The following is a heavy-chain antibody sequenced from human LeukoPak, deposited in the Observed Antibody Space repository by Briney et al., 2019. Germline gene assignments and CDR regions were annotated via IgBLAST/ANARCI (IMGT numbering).Heavy chain of an antibody. CDR3: AKGLYYHFSSGFLGPREADY. D-gene: IGHD3-3*01. CDR2: IYYSGST. Sequence: SETLSLTCTVSGGSISSYYWSWIRQPPGKGLEWIGYIYYSGSTNYNPSLKSRVTISVDTSKNQFSLKLSSVTAADTAVYYCAKGLYYHFSSGFLGPREADYWGPGTHVTVSS. CDR1: GGSISSYY. J-gene: IGHJ4*02. V-gene: IGHV4-59*01.